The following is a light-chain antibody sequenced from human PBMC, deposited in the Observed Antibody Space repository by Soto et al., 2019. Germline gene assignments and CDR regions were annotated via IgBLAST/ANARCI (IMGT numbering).Light chain of an antibody. Sequence: DIVLTQSPLSLPVTPGEPASISCRSSQSLLHSNGNTYLNWYLQRPGQSPQLLMYLSSTRASGVPDRFSGSGSGTDFTLKISRVEGEDVGVYYCMQALQTPITFGQGTRLEIK. V-gene: IGKV2-28*01. CDR1: QSLLHSNGNTY. J-gene: IGKJ5*01. CDR3: MQALQTPIT. CDR2: LSS.